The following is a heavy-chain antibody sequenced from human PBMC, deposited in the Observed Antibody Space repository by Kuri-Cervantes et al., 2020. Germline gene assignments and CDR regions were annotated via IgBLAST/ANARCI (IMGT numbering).Heavy chain of an antibody. J-gene: IGHJ3*02. CDR3: ARDRPLNSVDLSNAFDI. V-gene: IGHV3-21*01. CDR1: GFTFSSYS. CDR2: ISSSSSYI. D-gene: IGHD2-21*01. Sequence: GESLKISCAASGFTFSSYSMNWVRQAPGKGLEWVSSISSSSSYIYYADSVKGRFTISRDNAKNSLYLQMNSLRAEDTAVYYCARDRPLNSVDLSNAFDIWGQGTMVTVSS.